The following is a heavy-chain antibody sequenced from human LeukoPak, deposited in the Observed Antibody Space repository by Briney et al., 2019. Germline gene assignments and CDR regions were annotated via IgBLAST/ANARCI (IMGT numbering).Heavy chain of an antibody. Sequence: GGSLRLSCAASGFTFSSYAMHWVRQAPGKGLEWVAVISYDGSNKYYADSVKGRFTISRDDSKNTLYLQMNSLRAEDTAVYYCARSQRIAVAGPYYYYGMDVWGQGTTVTVSS. V-gene: IGHV3-30-3*01. D-gene: IGHD6-19*01. CDR2: ISYDGSNK. J-gene: IGHJ6*02. CDR1: GFTFSSYA. CDR3: ARSQRIAVAGPYYYYGMDV.